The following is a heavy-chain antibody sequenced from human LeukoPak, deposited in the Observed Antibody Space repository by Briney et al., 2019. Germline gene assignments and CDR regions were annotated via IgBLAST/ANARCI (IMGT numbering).Heavy chain of an antibody. Sequence: SETLSLTCTVSGASISSSGHYWGWIRQPPGKGLEWIGYIYYSGNTYYNPSLKSRVTISVDTSKNQFSLKLSSVTAADTAVYYCARLGVIMAGSGSFDYWGQGTLVTVSS. CDR1: GASISSSGHY. J-gene: IGHJ4*02. D-gene: IGHD3-10*01. V-gene: IGHV4-39*01. CDR3: ARLGVIMAGSGSFDY. CDR2: IYYSGNT.